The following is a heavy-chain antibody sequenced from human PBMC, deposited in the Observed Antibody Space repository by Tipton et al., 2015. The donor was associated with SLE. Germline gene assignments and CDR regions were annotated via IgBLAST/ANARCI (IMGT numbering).Heavy chain of an antibody. Sequence: GLVKPSETLSLTCTVSGASIISGPYYWTWIRQTPGKELEWIGYISYNGDINYNPSLRSRGSISADPSKNEFSPNVNAATTVDTAVYFCARERRAFFFDYWGQGTLVAVSS. CDR3: ARERRAFFFDY. CDR2: ISYNGDI. V-gene: IGHV4-61*01. CDR1: GASIISGPYY. J-gene: IGHJ4*02.